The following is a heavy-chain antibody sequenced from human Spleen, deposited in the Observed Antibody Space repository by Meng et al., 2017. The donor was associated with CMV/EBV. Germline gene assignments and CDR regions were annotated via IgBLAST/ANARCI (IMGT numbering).Heavy chain of an antibody. CDR3: ARDSSEWPPLYFDY. J-gene: IGHJ4*02. V-gene: IGHV3-30-3*01. CDR2: ISYDGNNK. Sequence: GESLKISCAASGFTFSSYTMHWVRQAPGKGLEWVAVISYDGNNKYYADSVKGRFTISRDNSKNTLYLQMNSLRAEDTAVYYCARDSSEWPPLYFDYWGQGTLVTVSS. D-gene: IGHD3-3*01. CDR1: GFTFSSYT.